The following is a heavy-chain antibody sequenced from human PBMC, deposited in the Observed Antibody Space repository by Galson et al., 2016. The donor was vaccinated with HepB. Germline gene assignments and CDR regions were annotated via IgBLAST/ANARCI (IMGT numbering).Heavy chain of an antibody. Sequence: SETLSLTCTVSGGSISSYYWSWIRQPPGRRLEWIGYISDSGSTNYNPSLEGRVTISAGMPTDLLSLKLTSLTAADTAVYYCTRAGLLTKASFDCWGQGTLVAVSS. D-gene: IGHD4-11*01. V-gene: IGHV4-4*08. CDR2: ISDSGST. CDR3: TRAGLLTKASFDC. J-gene: IGHJ4*02. CDR1: GGSISSYY.